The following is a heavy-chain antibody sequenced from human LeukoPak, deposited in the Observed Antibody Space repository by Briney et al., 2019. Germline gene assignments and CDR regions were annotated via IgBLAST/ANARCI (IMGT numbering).Heavy chain of an antibody. Sequence: SETLSLTCAVYGGSFSGYYWSWIRQPPGKGLEWIGYIYYSGSTNYNPSLKSRVTISVDTSKNQFSLKLSSVTAADTAVYYCARDDSSGLHYFDYWGQGTLVTVSS. CDR1: GGSFSGYY. J-gene: IGHJ4*02. CDR2: IYYSGST. CDR3: ARDDSSGLHYFDY. V-gene: IGHV4-59*01. D-gene: IGHD3-22*01.